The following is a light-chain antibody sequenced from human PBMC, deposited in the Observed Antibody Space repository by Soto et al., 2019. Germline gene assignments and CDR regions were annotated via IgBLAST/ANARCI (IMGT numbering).Light chain of an antibody. CDR1: SSNIGAGYD. V-gene: IGLV1-40*01. CDR3: QSYDSSLSGFYV. CDR2: GDS. J-gene: IGLJ1*01. Sequence: QLVLTQPPSVSGAPGQRVTISCTGSSSNIGAGYDVHWYQQVPGTAPKLLIYGDSNRPSGVPDRFSGSKSGTSASLAITGLQAEDEADYYCQSYDSSLSGFYVFGTGTKVTVL.